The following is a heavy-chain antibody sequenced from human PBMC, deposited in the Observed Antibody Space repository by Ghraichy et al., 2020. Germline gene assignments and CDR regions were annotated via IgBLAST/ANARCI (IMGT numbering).Heavy chain of an antibody. V-gene: IGHV6-1*01. D-gene: IGHD6-13*01. CDR3: AKSHSSATPPLYGMDF. J-gene: IGHJ6*02. CDR1: GDSVSNNGAA. Sequence: SQTLSLTCAISGDSVSNNGAAWNWIRQSPSRGLEWLGRTYYRSKWYNDYAVSVRSRITINADTSKNQYSLPLNSVTPEDTAVYYCAKSHSSATPPLYGMDFWGQGTTVTVSS. CDR2: TYYRSKWYN.